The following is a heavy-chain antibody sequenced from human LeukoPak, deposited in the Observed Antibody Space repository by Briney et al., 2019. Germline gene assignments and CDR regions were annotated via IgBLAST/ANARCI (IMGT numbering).Heavy chain of an antibody. CDR1: GYTFTSYA. V-gene: IGHV7-4-1*02. CDR2: INTNTGNP. CDR3: ARSQGSSWLYFDY. D-gene: IGHD6-13*01. Sequence: ASVKVSCKPSGYTFTSYAMNWVRQAPGQGLEWMGWINTNTGNPTYAQCFTGRFVFSLDTSVSTAYLQISSLKAEDTAVYYCARSQGSSWLYFDYWAREPWSPSPQ. J-gene: IGHJ4*02.